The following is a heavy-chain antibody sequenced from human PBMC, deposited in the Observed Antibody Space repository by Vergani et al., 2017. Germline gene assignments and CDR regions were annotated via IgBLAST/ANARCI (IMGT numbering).Heavy chain of an antibody. CDR1: GYSFTSYW. J-gene: IGHJ4*02. CDR3: AGLGGYYDSSGYYPYYFDY. D-gene: IGHD3-22*01. Sequence: EVQLVQSGAEVKKPGESLKISCKGSGYSFTSYWIGWVRQMPGKGLEWMGIIYPGDSDTRYSPSFQGQVTISADKSISTAYLQWSSLKASDTAMYYCAGLGGYYDSSGYYPYYFDYWGQGTLVTVSS. CDR2: IYPGDSDT. V-gene: IGHV5-51*01.